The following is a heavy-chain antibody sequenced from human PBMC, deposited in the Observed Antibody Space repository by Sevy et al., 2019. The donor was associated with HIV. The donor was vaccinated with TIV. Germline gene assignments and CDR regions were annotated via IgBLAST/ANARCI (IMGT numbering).Heavy chain of an antibody. CDR1: GFTFSSFG. Sequence: GGSLRLSCTASGFTFSSFGIHWVRQAPGKGLEWVALMWYDGNNKYYADSVKGRFTISRDSSENTLYLQMNNLRAEDTAVYYCSRGPSLIVAGAAGYLDYWGQGTLVTVSS. CDR3: SRGPSLIVAGAAGYLDY. V-gene: IGHV3-33*01. CDR2: MWYDGNNK. D-gene: IGHD2-21*01. J-gene: IGHJ4*02.